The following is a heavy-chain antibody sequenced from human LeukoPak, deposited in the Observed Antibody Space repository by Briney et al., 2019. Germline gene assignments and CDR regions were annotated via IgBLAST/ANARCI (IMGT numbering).Heavy chain of an antibody. CDR2: IYTSGST. CDR1: GGSISSYY. D-gene: IGHD3-10*02. CDR3: ARTMIGHFDY. J-gene: IGHJ4*02. V-gene: IGHV4-4*09. Sequence: SETLSLTCTVSGGSISSYYWSWIRQPPGKGLEWIGYIYTSGSTNYNPSLKSRVTISVDTSKNQFSLKLSSVTAADTAVYYCARTMIGHFDYWRQGTLVTVSS.